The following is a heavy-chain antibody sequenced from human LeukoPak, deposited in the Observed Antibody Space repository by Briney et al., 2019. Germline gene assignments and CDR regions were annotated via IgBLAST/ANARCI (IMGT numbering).Heavy chain of an antibody. CDR2: IRQDGSEK. D-gene: IGHD4-17*01. CDR1: GFTFSRYW. V-gene: IGHV3-7*01. CDR3: ARADGVFDY. Sequence: GGSLRLSCAASGFTFSRYWMSWVRQAPGKGLEWVANIRQDGSEKHYLDSVKGRFTISRDNAKNSLYLQMNSLRAEDTAVYYCARADGVFDYWGQGTLVTVSS. J-gene: IGHJ4*02.